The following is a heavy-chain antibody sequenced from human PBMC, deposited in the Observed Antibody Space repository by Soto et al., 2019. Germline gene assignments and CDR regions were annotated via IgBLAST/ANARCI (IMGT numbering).Heavy chain of an antibody. V-gene: IGHV3-7*01. CDR1: GFTFSSYW. J-gene: IGHJ5*02. D-gene: IGHD3-10*01. CDR3: ARVVYYGSGSYYKGNWFDP. CDR2: IKQDGSEK. Sequence: SLRLSCAASGFTFSSYWMSWVRQAPGKGLEWVANIKQDGSEKYYVDSVKGRFTISRDNAKNSLYLQMNSLRAEDTAVYYCARVVYYGSGSYYKGNWFDPWGQGTLVTVSS.